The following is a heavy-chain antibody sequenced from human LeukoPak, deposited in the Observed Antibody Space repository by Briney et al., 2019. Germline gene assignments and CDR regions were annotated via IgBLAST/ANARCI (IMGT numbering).Heavy chain of an antibody. CDR2: FDPEDGET. CDR1: GYTLTELS. CDR3: ATVRHTMTHTSFDY. J-gene: IGHJ4*02. D-gene: IGHD3-3*01. Sequence: ASVKVSCKVSGYTLTELSMHWVRQAPGKGLEWMGGFDPEDGETIYAQKFQGRVTMTEDTSTDTAYMELSSLRSEDTAVYYCATVRHTMTHTSFDYWGQGTLVTVSS. V-gene: IGHV1-24*01.